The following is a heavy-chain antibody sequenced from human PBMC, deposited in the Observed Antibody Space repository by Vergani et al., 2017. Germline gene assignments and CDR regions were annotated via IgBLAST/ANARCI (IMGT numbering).Heavy chain of an antibody. V-gene: IGHV4-31*03. CDR2: IFRSGTT. Sequence: QVQLQESGPGLVKPSQTLSLTCTVSGDSLSSSDHYWSWIRQRSDKGLEWVGHIFRSGTTYYNPSLQSRLIMSVDTSKNQFSLKLTSVTAADTAMYYCARENVVIARIFDFWGQGTMVTVSS. D-gene: IGHD2-21*01. J-gene: IGHJ4*02. CDR3: ARENVVIARIFDF. CDR1: GDSLSSSDHY.